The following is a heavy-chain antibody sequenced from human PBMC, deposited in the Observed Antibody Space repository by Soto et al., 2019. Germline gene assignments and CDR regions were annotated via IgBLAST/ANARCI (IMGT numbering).Heavy chain of an antibody. CDR1: GYTLTSNY. Sequence: QVQLVQSGAEVKKPGASVRVSCKASGYTLTSNYIHWVRQAPGQGLEWMGKINPSGGTTRYGQKFQGRVTMTRDTSTSTVYMEMSSLRSEDTAVYYCARGEPHSSGWNVDYWGQGTLVTVSP. V-gene: IGHV1-46*03. CDR3: ARGEPHSSGWNVDY. J-gene: IGHJ4*02. D-gene: IGHD6-19*01. CDR2: INPSGGTT.